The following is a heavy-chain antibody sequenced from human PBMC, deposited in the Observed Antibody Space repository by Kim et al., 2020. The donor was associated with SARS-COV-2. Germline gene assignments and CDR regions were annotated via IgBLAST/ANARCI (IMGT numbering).Heavy chain of an antibody. V-gene: IGHV3-23*01. J-gene: IGHJ6*02. Sequence: YYANSVKGRFTSSRDNSKNPLYRQLNSRRAEDTAVYYCAKVGVGFSGMDVWGQGTTVTVSS. D-gene: IGHD3-10*01. CDR3: AKVGVGFSGMDV.